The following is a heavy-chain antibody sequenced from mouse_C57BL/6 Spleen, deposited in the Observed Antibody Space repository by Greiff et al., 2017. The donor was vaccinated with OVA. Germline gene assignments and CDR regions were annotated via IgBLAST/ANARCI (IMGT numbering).Heavy chain of an antibody. D-gene: IGHD1-1*01. Sequence: EVKVVESGAELVRPGASVKLSCTASGFNIKDDYMHWVKQRPEQGLEWIGWIDPENGDTEYASKFQGKATITADTSSNTAYLQLSSLTSEDTAVYYCTTGSYYYGSSDYWGQGTTLTVSS. J-gene: IGHJ2*01. CDR2: IDPENGDT. V-gene: IGHV14-4*01. CDR1: GFNIKDDY. CDR3: TTGSYYYGSSDY.